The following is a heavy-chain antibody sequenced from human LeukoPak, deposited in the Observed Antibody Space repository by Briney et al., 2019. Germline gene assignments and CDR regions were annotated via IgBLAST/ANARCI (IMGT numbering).Heavy chain of an antibody. Sequence: PSETLSLTCTVSGGSISNYYWSWIRQPAGKGLEWMGRLHTSGSYTYYKSSLKSRLTMSLDTSTRQFSLKLTSVTAADTAVYYCAGGYGSGSYSSWGQGTPVIVSS. V-gene: IGHV4-4*07. CDR1: GGSISNYY. D-gene: IGHD3-10*01. J-gene: IGHJ4*02. CDR2: LHTSGSYT. CDR3: AGGYGSGSYSS.